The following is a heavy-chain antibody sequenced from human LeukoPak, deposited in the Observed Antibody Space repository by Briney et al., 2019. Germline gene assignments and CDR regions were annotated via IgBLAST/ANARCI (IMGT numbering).Heavy chain of an antibody. CDR1: GYSISSGYF. V-gene: IGHV4-38-2*02. Sequence: PSETLSLTCTVSGYSISSGYFWGWMRQPPGKGLEWIGSIYQSETAHYNPSLKSRVTISVDTSKNQFSLKLRSVMAADTAVYYCARDSGPRAFDYWGQGTLVTVSS. J-gene: IGHJ4*02. CDR2: IYQSETA. CDR3: ARDSGPRAFDY.